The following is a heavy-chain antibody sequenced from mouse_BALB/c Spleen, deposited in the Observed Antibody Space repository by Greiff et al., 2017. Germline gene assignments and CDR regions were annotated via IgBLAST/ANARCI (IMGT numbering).Heavy chain of an antibody. V-gene: IGHV1S29*02. CDR1: GYTFTDYN. Sequence: VQLQQSGPELVKPGASVKISCKASGYTFTDYNMHWVKQSHGKSLEWIGYIYPYNGGTGYNQKFKSKATLTVDNSSSTAYMELRSLTSEDSAVYYGASEGNYGVGYAMDYWGQGTSVTVSS. D-gene: IGHD2-1*01. J-gene: IGHJ4*01. CDR2: IYPYNGGT. CDR3: ASEGNYGVGYAMDY.